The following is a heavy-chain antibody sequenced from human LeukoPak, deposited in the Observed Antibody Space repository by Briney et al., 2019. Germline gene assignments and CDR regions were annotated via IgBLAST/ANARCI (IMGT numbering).Heavy chain of an antibody. CDR1: GFTVITND. Sequence: GGSLRLSCAASGFTVITNDMTWVREAPGQGLEWVSVLYSDGNTKYADSVQGRFTISRDNSKNTLYLEMNSLSPDDTAVYYCARGVEPLAANTLAYWGQGTLVTVSS. CDR3: ARGVEPLAANTLAY. J-gene: IGHJ4*02. CDR2: LYSDGNT. D-gene: IGHD1-14*01. V-gene: IGHV3-53*01.